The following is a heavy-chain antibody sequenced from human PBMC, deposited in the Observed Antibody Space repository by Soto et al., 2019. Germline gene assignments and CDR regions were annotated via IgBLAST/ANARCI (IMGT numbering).Heavy chain of an antibody. Sequence: QVQLVQSGAEVKKPGSSVKVSCKASGGTFSSYAISWVRQAPGHGLEWMGGIIPIFGTANYAQKFQGRVTITADKSTSTAYMELISLRSEDTAVYYCARDGCTNGVCYGGYYYGMDVWGQGTTVTVSS. V-gene: IGHV1-69*06. J-gene: IGHJ6*02. CDR2: IIPIFGTA. CDR1: GGTFSSYA. D-gene: IGHD2-8*01. CDR3: ARDGCTNGVCYGGYYYGMDV.